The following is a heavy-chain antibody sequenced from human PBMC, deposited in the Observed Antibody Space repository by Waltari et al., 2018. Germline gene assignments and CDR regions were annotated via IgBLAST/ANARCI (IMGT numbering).Heavy chain of an antibody. CDR2: IRSKANSYAT. D-gene: IGHD6-6*01. J-gene: IGHJ5*02. V-gene: IGHV3-73*01. CDR3: TRPTAQTIAALLA. Sequence: EVQLVESGGGFVQPGGSLKLSCAASGFTFSGSYMHWFRQASGKGLEWVGRIRSKANSYATAYAASVKGRLTISRDDSKNTAYLQMNSLKTEDTAVYYCTRPTAQTIAALLAWGQGTLVTVSS. CDR1: GFTFSGSY.